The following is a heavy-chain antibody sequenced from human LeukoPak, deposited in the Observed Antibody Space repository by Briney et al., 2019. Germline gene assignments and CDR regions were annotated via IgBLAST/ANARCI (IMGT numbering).Heavy chain of an antibody. D-gene: IGHD4-23*01. Sequence: GASVKVSCKASGYTFTGYYMHWVRQAPGQGLEWMGWINPNSGGTNYAQKFQGRVTMTRDTSISTAYMELSRLRSDDTAVYYCARRSTHADGGSLDYWGQGTLVTVSS. CDR3: ARRSTHADGGSLDY. CDR1: GYTFTGYY. J-gene: IGHJ4*02. V-gene: IGHV1-2*02. CDR2: INPNSGGT.